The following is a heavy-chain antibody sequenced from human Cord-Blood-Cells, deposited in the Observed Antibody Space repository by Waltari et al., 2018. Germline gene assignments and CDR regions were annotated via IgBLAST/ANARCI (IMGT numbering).Heavy chain of an antibody. V-gene: IGHV3-7*01. CDR3: ARQMTTVTVYFDY. J-gene: IGHJ4*02. CDR2: IKQDGSEK. Sequence: EGQLVESGGGLVQPGGSLRLPCDAPGVTFLSSWMAAVLKAPGKGLEWVANIKQDGSEKYYVDSVKGRFTISRDNAKNSLYLQMNSLRAEDTAVYYCARQMTTVTVYFDYWGQGTLVTVSS. D-gene: IGHD4-17*01. CDR1: GVTFLSSW.